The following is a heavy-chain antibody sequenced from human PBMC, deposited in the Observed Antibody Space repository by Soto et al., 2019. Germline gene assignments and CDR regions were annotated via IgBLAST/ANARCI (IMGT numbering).Heavy chain of an antibody. CDR1: GFTFSSYA. Sequence: GGSLRLSCAASGFTFSSYAMSWVRQAPGKGLEWVSAISGSGGSTYYADSVKGRFTISRDNSKNTLYLQMNSLRAEDTAVYYCAKAGGLVVVAATHFDYWGQGTLVTVSS. V-gene: IGHV3-23*01. J-gene: IGHJ4*02. CDR3: AKAGGLVVVAATHFDY. D-gene: IGHD2-15*01. CDR2: ISGSGGST.